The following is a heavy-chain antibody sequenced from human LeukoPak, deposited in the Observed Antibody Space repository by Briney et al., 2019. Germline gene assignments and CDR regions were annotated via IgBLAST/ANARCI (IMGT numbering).Heavy chain of an antibody. Sequence: GGSLRLSCAASGFTVSSNFMNWVRQAPGKGLEWVSVIYSGGNTYYSDSVKGRFTISRDDSKNTVDLQMSSLRAEDTAVYYCAKDLGSSGWYIDYWGQGTLVTVSS. J-gene: IGHJ4*02. CDR3: AKDLGSSGWYIDY. D-gene: IGHD6-19*01. V-gene: IGHV3-66*01. CDR1: GFTVSSNF. CDR2: IYSGGNT.